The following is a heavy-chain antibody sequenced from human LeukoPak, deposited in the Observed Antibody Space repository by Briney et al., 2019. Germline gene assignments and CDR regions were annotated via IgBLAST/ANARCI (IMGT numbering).Heavy chain of an antibody. CDR2: IYYTGST. CDR3: ARSETGTTVYFDY. D-gene: IGHD1-7*01. V-gene: IGHV4-31*03. CDR1: GGSISSGGYY. Sequence: SQTLSLSCSVSGGSISSGGYYWSWIRQHPGKGLEWIGYIYYTGSTYYNPSLKSRLTVSVDMSKNQFSLKLSSVTAADTAVYYCARSETGTTVYFDYWGQGTLVTVSS. J-gene: IGHJ4*02.